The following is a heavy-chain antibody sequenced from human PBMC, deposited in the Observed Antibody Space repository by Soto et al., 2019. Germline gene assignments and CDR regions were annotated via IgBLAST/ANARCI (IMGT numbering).Heavy chain of an antibody. CDR3: ARAYSSGWETYYYYYGMDV. CDR1: GGSISSSSYY. J-gene: IGHJ6*02. Sequence: SETLSLTCTVSGGSISSSSYYWGWIRQPPGKGLEWIGSIYYSGSTYYNPSLKSRVTISVDTSKNQFSLKLSSVTAADTAVYYCARAYSSGWETYYYYYGMDVWGQGTTVTVSS. V-gene: IGHV4-39*01. CDR2: IYYSGST. D-gene: IGHD6-19*01.